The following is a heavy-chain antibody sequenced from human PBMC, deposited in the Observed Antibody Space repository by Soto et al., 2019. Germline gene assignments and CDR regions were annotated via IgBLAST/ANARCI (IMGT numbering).Heavy chain of an antibody. D-gene: IGHD6-13*01. CDR1: DDSITSSSYY. Sequence: SETLSLTCSVTDDSITSSSYYWGWIRQPPGKGLEWVASVYYSGASYYNPSLQSRVTISVDTSKNRFSLTLSSLTAADTAVYYCAKFAYSGCLQHCGQGSLVTVSS. V-gene: IGHV4-39*01. CDR2: VYYSGAS. J-gene: IGHJ1*01. CDR3: AKFAYSGCLQH.